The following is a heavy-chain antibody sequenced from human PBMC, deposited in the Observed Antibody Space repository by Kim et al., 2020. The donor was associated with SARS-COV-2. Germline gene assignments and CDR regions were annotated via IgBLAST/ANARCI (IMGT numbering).Heavy chain of an antibody. D-gene: IGHD5-12*01. CDR1: GFTFSTYW. CDR3: AREGAMIDT. Sequence: GGSLRLSCVASGFTFSTYWMSWVRQTPGKRLEWVANIKEDGSEKYYVDSVKGRFTISRDNAKNSLYLQMNSLRAEDTAVYYCAREGAMIDTWGHGTLVTV. CDR2: IKEDGSEK. J-gene: IGHJ5*01. V-gene: IGHV3-7*01.